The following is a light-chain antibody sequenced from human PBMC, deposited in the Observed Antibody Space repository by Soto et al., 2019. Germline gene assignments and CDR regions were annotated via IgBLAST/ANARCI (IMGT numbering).Light chain of an antibody. CDR2: SVS. Sequence: QSAVTQPASVSGSPGQSITISCSGTSSDIGAYDHVAWFQQFPGKTPKLIIYSVSNRPSGVSYRFSGSKSGNTASLTISGLHAEDEADYYCISYTVSRSYVFGTGTKLTVL. V-gene: IGLV2-14*01. CDR1: SSDIGAYDH. J-gene: IGLJ1*01. CDR3: ISYTVSRSYV.